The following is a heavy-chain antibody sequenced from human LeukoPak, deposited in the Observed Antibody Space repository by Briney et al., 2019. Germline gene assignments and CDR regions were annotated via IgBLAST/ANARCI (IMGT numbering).Heavy chain of an antibody. D-gene: IGHD3-3*01. J-gene: IGHJ4*02. V-gene: IGHV3-30*04. Sequence: PGGSLRLSCAASGFRFTTYSMHWVRQAPGRGLEWVAVISSDGSSEYYADSVKGRFTISRDNPKNTLFLQMNTLRAEDTAVYYCARGGLTITMFGVPIIRNFDYWGQGTLVTVSS. CDR2: ISSDGSSE. CDR1: GFRFTTYS. CDR3: ARGGLTITMFGVPIIRNFDY.